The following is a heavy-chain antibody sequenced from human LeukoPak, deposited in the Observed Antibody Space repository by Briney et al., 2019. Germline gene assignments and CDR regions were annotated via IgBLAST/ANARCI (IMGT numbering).Heavy chain of an antibody. CDR1: GDSISSGSYY. Sequence: PSQTLSLTCTVSGDSISSGSYYWSWIRQPAGKGLEWIGRIYTSGSTNYNPSLKSPVTISVDTSKNQLSLKLSSVTAADTAVYYCARGDSSGWYHFDYWGQGTLVTVSS. V-gene: IGHV4-61*02. D-gene: IGHD6-19*01. J-gene: IGHJ4*02. CDR3: ARGDSSGWYHFDY. CDR2: IYTSGST.